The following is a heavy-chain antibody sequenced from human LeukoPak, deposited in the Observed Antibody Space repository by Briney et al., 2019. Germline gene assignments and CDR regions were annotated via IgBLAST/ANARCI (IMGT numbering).Heavy chain of an antibody. J-gene: IGHJ6*03. CDR1: GGSISSGSYY. V-gene: IGHV4-61*02. D-gene: IGHD6-6*01. Sequence: SQTLSLTCTVSGGSISSGSYYWSWIRQPAGKGLEWIGRIYTSGSTNYNPSLKSRVTISVDTSKNQFSLKLSSVTAADTAVYYCARGISDGSSLYNYYYYMDVWGKGTTVTVSS. CDR3: ARGISDGSSLYNYYYYMDV. CDR2: IYTSGST.